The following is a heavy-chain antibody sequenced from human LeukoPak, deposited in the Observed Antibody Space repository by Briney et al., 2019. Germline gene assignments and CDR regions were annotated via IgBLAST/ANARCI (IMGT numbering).Heavy chain of an antibody. CDR3: ARESGKFDY. CDR1: GLPIADFA. V-gene: IGHV3-43*02. J-gene: IGHJ4*02. Sequence: GGSLRLSCVASGLPIADFAMHWVRQAPGKGLEWVSLISGDGVSTFYADSVKGRFSISRDNSKNSLSLEMNSLRAEDTAMYYCARESGKFDYWGQGTLVAVSS. CDR2: ISGDGVST.